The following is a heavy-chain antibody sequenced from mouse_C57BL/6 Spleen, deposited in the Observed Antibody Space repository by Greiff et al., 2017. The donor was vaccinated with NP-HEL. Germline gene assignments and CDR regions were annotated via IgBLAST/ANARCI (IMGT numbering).Heavy chain of an antibody. V-gene: IGHV1-18*01. D-gene: IGHD1-1*01. J-gene: IGHJ3*01. CDR3: ARGYGSSYPSWFAY. Sequence: EVQLQQSGPELVKPGASVKIPCKASGYTFTDYNMDWVKQSHGKSLEWIGDINPNNGGTIYNQKFKGKATLTVDKSSSTAYMELRSLTSEDTAVYYCARGYGSSYPSWFAYWGQGTLVTVSA. CDR2: INPNNGGT. CDR1: GYTFTDYN.